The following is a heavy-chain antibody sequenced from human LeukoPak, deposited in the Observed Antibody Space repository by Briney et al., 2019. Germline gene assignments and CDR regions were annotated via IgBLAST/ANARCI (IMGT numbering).Heavy chain of an antibody. J-gene: IGHJ4*02. Sequence: ASVKVSCKASGYTFTSYYMHWVRQAPGQGLEWRGIINPSGGSTSYAQKFQGRVTMTRDMSTSTVYMELSSLRSEDTAVYYCARDVHYYDSSGYLRGLGLNYWGQGTLVTVSS. D-gene: IGHD3-22*01. CDR3: ARDVHYYDSSGYLRGLGLNY. CDR2: INPSGGST. CDR1: GYTFTSYY. V-gene: IGHV1-46*01.